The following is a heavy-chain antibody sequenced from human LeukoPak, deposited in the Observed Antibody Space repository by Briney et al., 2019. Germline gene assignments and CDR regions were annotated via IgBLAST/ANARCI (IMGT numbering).Heavy chain of an antibody. Sequence: GGSLRLSCAASGFTFSSYWMSWVRQAPGKGLEWVANIKQDGSEKYYVDSVKGRFTISRDNAKNSLYLQMNSLRAEDTAVYYCARDTGGYHPGVFDYWGQGTLVTVSS. D-gene: IGHD5-12*01. J-gene: IGHJ4*02. CDR2: IKQDGSEK. V-gene: IGHV3-7*03. CDR3: ARDTGGYHPGVFDY. CDR1: GFTFSSYW.